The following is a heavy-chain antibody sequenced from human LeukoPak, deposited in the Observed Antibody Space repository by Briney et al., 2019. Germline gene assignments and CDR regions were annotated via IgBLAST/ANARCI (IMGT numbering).Heavy chain of an antibody. V-gene: IGHV4-61*01. J-gene: IGHJ3*02. CDR1: GDSLRNGYY. Sequence: SETLSLTCSVSGDSLRNGYYWSWIRQPPGKGLEWIGYIFYNEGISYNPSLKSRVTISVDTSNNQLSLKVNSVTAADTAMYCCVKSNSRYQPWTLDIWGRGTMVTVSS. CDR3: VKSNSRYQPWTLDI. D-gene: IGHD2-2*01. CDR2: IFYNEGI.